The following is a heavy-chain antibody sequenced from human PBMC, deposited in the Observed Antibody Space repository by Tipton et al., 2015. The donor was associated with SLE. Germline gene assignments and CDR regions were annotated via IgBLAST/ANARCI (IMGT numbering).Heavy chain of an antibody. Sequence: TLSLTCFVSGGSISRNSYNWGWIRQPPGKGLEWIGSIYYSGSTYYNPSLKSRVTISVDTSKNQFSLKLSSVTAADTAVYYCARHGNQDYWGQGTLVTVSS. V-gene: IGHV4-39*01. CDR1: GGSISRNSYN. D-gene: IGHD4-23*01. CDR2: IYYSGST. CDR3: ARHGNQDY. J-gene: IGHJ4*02.